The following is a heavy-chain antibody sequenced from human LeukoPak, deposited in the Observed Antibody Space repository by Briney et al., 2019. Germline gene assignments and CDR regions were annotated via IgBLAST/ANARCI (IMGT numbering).Heavy chain of an antibody. Sequence: PSETLSLTCTVSGGSISSSSYYWGWLRQPPGKGLEWIGSIYYSGSTYYNPSLKSRVTISVDTSKNQFSLKLSSVTAADTAVYYCARGGATEGGELSLDYWGQGTLVTVSS. D-gene: IGHD3-10*01. CDR1: GGSISSSSYY. J-gene: IGHJ4*02. CDR2: IYYSGST. V-gene: IGHV4-39*01. CDR3: ARGGATEGGELSLDY.